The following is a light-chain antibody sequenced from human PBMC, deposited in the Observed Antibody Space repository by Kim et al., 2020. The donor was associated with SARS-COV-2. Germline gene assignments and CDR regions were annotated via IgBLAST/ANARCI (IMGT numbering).Light chain of an antibody. Sequence: SYELTQSPSVSVSPGQTARITCSGDALAKQYAFWFQQKPGQAPVLVIYNDSDRPSGIHERFSGSSSWTTVTLTISGVQAEDEADYYCQSADSIGTYWVFGGGTKVTVL. V-gene: IGLV3-25*03. CDR2: NDS. CDR1: ALAKQY. J-gene: IGLJ3*02. CDR3: QSADSIGTYWV.